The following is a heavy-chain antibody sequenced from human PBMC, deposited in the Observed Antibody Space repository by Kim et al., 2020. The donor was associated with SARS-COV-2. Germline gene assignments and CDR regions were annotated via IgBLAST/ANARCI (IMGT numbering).Heavy chain of an antibody. Sequence: NTDDAASVVRRFPISRDNSKTTLYLQMNSLRAENSAIYYCARDLGRGLFDYWGPGTLVTVSS. J-gene: IGHJ4*02. D-gene: IGHD4-17*01. CDR2: NT. CDR3: ARDLGRGLFDY. V-gene: IGHV3-53*01.